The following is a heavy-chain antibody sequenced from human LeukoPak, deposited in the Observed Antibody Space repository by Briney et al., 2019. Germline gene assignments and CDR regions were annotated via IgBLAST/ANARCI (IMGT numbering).Heavy chain of an antibody. CDR1: GGSISSGGYY. CDR3: ARGTDLNFDY. J-gene: IGHJ4*02. D-gene: IGHD4-17*01. V-gene: IGHV4-31*03. Sequence: SRTLSLTCTVSGGSISSGGYYWSWIRQHPGKGLEWIGYIYYSGSTYYNPSLKSRVTISVDTSKNQFSLKLSSVTAADTAVYYCARGTDLNFDYWGQGTLVTVSS. CDR2: IYYSGST.